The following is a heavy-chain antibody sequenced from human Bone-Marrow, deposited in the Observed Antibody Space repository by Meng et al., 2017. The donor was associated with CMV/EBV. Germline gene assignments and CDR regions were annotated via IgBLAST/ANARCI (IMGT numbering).Heavy chain of an antibody. D-gene: IGHD5-12*01. Sequence: GGSLRLSCKVSGFIFDSYWIGWVRQMPGKGLEWMGIIHPGDSDTRYSPSFQGQVTISADKSISTAYLQWSSLKASDTAIYYGARPPWPHYYYGMDVWGQGTTVTVYS. J-gene: IGHJ6*02. CDR3: ARPPWPHYYYGMDV. CDR2: IHPGDSDT. CDR1: GFIFDSYW. V-gene: IGHV5-51*01.